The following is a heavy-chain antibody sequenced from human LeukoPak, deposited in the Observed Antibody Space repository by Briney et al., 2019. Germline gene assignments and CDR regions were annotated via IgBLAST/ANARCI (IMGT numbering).Heavy chain of an antibody. CDR3: ARATLDN. J-gene: IGHJ4*02. CDR2: IYSGGST. CDR1: GFSVSTNY. Sequence: PGGSLRVSCAASGFSVSTNYISWVRQAPGKGLEWVSVIYSGGSTQYADSVKARFTISRDNSKNTVYLQMNSLRAEDTAVYYCARATLDNWGQGTLVTVSS. V-gene: IGHV3-53*01.